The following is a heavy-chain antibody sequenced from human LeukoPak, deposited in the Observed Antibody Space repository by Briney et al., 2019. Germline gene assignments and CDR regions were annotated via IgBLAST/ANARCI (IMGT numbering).Heavy chain of an antibody. CDR2: INPSGGTT. J-gene: IGHJ5*02. V-gene: IGHV1-46*01. CDR1: GYTFTSYY. D-gene: IGHD3-3*01. CDR3: AREGVTIFGLVRTQTTKGPHRFDP. Sequence: GASVKVSCKASGYTFTSYYMHWVRQAPGQGLEWMGIINPSGGTTNYAQKFQGRVTMTRDMSTSTVYMELSSLTSEDTAVYYCAREGVTIFGLVRTQTTKGPHRFDPWGQGTLVTVSS.